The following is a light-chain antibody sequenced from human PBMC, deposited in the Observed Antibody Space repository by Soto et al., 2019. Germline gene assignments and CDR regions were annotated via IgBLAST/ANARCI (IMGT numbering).Light chain of an antibody. V-gene: IGKV1-39*01. CDR3: QQSYSTPLT. J-gene: IGKJ4*01. CDR1: QSISSY. Sequence: IQMTQSPSSLSASXGDRVTISCRASQSISSYLNWYQQKPGXAPKLLXYAASSLQTGGPSRFSGSGSGTDFTRPISSLQPEDFATYYGQQSYSTPLTFGGGTKVDIK. CDR2: AAS.